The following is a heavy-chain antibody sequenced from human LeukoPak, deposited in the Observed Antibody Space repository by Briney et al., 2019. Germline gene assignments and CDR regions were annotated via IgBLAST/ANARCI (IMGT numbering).Heavy chain of an antibody. CDR2: IWYDGSNK. V-gene: IGHV3-33*01. J-gene: IGHJ5*02. CDR3: ARGSTYSSSWYWKGTPFDP. D-gene: IGHD6-13*01. Sequence: GGSLRLSCAASGFTFSSYGMHWVRQAPGKGLEWVAVIWYDGSNKYYADSVKGRFTISRDNSKNTLYLQMNSLRAEDTAVYYCARGSTYSSSWYWKGTPFDPWGQGTLVTVSS. CDR1: GFTFSSYG.